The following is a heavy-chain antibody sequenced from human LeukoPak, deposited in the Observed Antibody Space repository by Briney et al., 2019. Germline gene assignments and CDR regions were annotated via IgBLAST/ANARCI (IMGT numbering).Heavy chain of an antibody. D-gene: IGHD6-13*01. CDR3: ATGLAAASHPYYFDF. CDR2: ISGSGSTI. Sequence: GGSLRLSCAASGLTFSDYYMSWIRQAPGKGLDWVSYISGSGSTIYYADSVKGRFTISRDNAKDSLYLQMNSLRAGDTAVYYCATGLAAASHPYYFDFWGQGTLVTVSS. J-gene: IGHJ4*02. V-gene: IGHV3-11*01. CDR1: GLTFSDYY.